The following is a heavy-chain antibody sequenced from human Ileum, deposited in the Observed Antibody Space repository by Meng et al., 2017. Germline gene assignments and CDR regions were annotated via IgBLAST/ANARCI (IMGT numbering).Heavy chain of an antibody. Sequence: QVRLRTWVAGLLKPSDTRSITCAVYVGSFSGYYWSWIRQPPGKGLEWIGEINHSGSTNYNPSLKSRVTISVDTSKNQFSLKLSSVTAADTAVYYCARGGPWFDPWGQGTLVTVSS. J-gene: IGHJ5*02. CDR2: INHSGST. CDR1: VGSFSGYY. V-gene: IGHV4-34*01. CDR3: ARGGPWFDP.